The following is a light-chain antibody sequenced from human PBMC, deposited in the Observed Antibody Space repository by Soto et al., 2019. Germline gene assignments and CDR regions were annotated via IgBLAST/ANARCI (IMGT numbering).Light chain of an antibody. V-gene: IGKV1-9*01. J-gene: IGKJ1*01. CDR3: QQLNSYPET. Sequence: DIQLTQSPSFLSASVGDRVTITCRASQGISSYLAWYQQKPGKAPKLLIYAASTLQSGVPSRFSGSGSGTEFTIPIRSPQTEDFATYYCQQLNSYPETFGQGTKVEIK. CDR2: AAS. CDR1: QGISSY.